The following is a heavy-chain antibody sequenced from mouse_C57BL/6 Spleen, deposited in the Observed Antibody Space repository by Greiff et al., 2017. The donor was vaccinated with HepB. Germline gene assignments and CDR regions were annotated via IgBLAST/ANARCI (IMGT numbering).Heavy chain of an antibody. CDR2: ISSGGSYT. D-gene: IGHD1-1*01. J-gene: IGHJ4*01. CDR1: GFTFSSYG. V-gene: IGHV5-6*01. CDR3: ARDYYGSPSRAMDY. Sequence: EVMLVESGGDLVKPGGSLKLSCAASGFTFSSYGMSWVRQTPDKRLEWVATISSGGSYTYYPDSVQWRFTISSDTAKNTLYLQMSSLKSEDTAMYYCARDYYGSPSRAMDYWGQGTSVTVSS.